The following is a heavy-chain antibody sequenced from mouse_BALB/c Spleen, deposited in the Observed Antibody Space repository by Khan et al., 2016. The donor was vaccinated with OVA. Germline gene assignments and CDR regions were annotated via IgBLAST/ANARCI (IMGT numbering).Heavy chain of an antibody. D-gene: IGHD1-1*01. J-gene: IGHJ4*01. CDR1: GYTINSYW. Sequence: DLVMPGAAVTLSCKASGYTINSYWINWIKQRPGQGLEWIGRIAPGSGSTSYNNMFKGTATMTVAASSSTAYIQLSSLSSEDAAIYFCARSNYYGSGRLVMDYWGQGTSGTVSS. V-gene: IGHV1S41*01. CDR2: IAPGSGST. CDR3: ARSNYYGSGRLVMDY.